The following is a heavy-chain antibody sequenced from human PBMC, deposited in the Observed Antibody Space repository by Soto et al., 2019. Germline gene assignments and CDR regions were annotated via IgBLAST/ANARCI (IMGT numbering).Heavy chain of an antibody. CDR2: IFSNDEK. CDR3: ARFIGYCSGGSCAYYYYGMDV. V-gene: IGHV2-26*01. Sequence: QVTLKESGPVLVKPTETLTLTCTVSGFSLSNARMGVRWIRQPPGKALEWLAHIFSNDEKSYSTSLKSRLTISKDTSKSQVVLTMTNMDPVDTATYYCARFIGYCSGGSCAYYYYGMDVWGQGTTVTVSS. D-gene: IGHD2-15*01. CDR1: GFSLSNARMG. J-gene: IGHJ6*02.